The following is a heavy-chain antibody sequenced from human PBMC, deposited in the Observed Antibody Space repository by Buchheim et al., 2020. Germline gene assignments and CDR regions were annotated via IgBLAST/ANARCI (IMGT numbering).Heavy chain of an antibody. CDR1: GGSFSGYY. Sequence: QVQLQQWGAGLLKPSETLSLTCAVYGGSFSGYYWSWIRQPPGKGLEWIGEINHSGSTNYNPSLKSRVTISLATSKTQFSLKLSSVTAADTAVYYCARGKAQIVGTLIDYWGQGTL. CDR2: INHSGST. V-gene: IGHV4-34*01. D-gene: IGHD1-26*01. J-gene: IGHJ4*02. CDR3: ARGKAQIVGTLIDY.